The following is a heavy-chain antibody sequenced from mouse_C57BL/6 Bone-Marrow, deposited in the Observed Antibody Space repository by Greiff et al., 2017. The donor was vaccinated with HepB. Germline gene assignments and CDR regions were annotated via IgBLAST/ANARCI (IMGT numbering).Heavy chain of an antibody. CDR2: INSDGGST. Sequence: EVKLQESGGGLVQPGESLKLSCESNEYEFPSHDMSWVRKTPEKRLELVAAINSDGGSTYYPDTMERRFIISRDNTKKTLYLQMSSLRSEDTALYYCARHEGQLRLPWFAYWGQGTLVTVSA. CDR1: EYEFPSHD. D-gene: IGHD3-2*02. J-gene: IGHJ3*01. V-gene: IGHV5-2*01. CDR3: ARHEGQLRLPWFAY.